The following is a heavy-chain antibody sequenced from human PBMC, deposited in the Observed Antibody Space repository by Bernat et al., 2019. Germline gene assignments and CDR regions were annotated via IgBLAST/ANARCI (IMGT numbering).Heavy chain of an antibody. D-gene: IGHD3-22*01. CDR3: ARDENRYYDSSGYYDY. CDR2: INHSGST. CDR1: GGSFSGYY. J-gene: IGHJ4*02. Sequence: QVQLQQWGAGLLKPSETLSLTCAVYGGSFSGYYWSWIRQPPGKGLEWIGEINHSGSTNYNPSLKSRVTISVDTSKNQFSLKLSSVTAADTAVYYCARDENRYYDSSGYYDYWGQGTLVTVSS. V-gene: IGHV4-34*01.